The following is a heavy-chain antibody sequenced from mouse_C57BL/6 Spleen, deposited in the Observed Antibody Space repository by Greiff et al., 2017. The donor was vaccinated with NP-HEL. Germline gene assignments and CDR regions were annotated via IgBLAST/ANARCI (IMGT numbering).Heavy chain of an antibody. Sequence: QVQLKESGAELVRPGTSVKVSCKASGYAFTNYLIEWVKQRPGQGLEWIGVINPGSGGTNYNEKFKGKATLTADKSSSTAYMQLSSLTSEDSAVYFCARLKYYGSEGYFDVWGTGTTVTVSS. CDR3: ARLKYYGSEGYFDV. J-gene: IGHJ1*03. D-gene: IGHD1-1*01. CDR2: INPGSGGT. V-gene: IGHV1-54*01. CDR1: GYAFTNYL.